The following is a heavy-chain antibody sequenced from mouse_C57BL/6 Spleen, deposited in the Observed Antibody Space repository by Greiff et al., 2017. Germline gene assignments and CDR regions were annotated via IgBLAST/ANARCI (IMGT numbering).Heavy chain of an antibody. CDR1: GFSLTSYG. Sequence: QVQLKQSGPGLVQPSQSLSITCTVSGFSLTSYGVHWVRQSPGKGLEWLGVIWSGGSTDYNAAFISRLSISKDNSKSQVFFKMNSLQADDTAIYYCARNGRYDYDGFAYWGQGTLVTVSA. D-gene: IGHD2-4*01. CDR3: ARNGRYDYDGFAY. CDR2: IWSGGST. V-gene: IGHV2-2*01. J-gene: IGHJ3*01.